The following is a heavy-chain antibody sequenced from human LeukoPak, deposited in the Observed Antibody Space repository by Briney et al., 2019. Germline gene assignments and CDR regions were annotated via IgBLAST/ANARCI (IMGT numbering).Heavy chain of an antibody. Sequence: PGGSLRLSCAASGFTFSSYAMSWVRRAPGKGLEWVSGISGSGGSTYYADSVKGRFTISRDNSKNTLYLQMNSLRAEDTAVYYCAKGYGNTWPSRGAFLDYWGQGTLVTVSS. CDR1: GFTFSSYA. J-gene: IGHJ4*02. D-gene: IGHD5-18*01. CDR2: ISGSGGST. CDR3: AKGYGNTWPSRGAFLDY. V-gene: IGHV3-23*01.